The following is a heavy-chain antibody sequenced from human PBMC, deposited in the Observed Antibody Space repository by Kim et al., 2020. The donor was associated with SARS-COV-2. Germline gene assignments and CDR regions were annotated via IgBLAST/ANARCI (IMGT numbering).Heavy chain of an antibody. CDR3: ARAWDYYDFWSGPRGWFDP. D-gene: IGHD3-3*01. Sequence: SETLSLTCTVSGGSISSGGYYWSWIRQHPGKGLEWIGYIYYSGSTYYNPSLKSRVTISVDTSKNQFSLKLSSVTAADTAVYYCARAWDYYDFWSGPRGWFDPWGQGTLVTVSS. CDR1: GGSISSGGYY. V-gene: IGHV4-31*03. CDR2: IYYSGST. J-gene: IGHJ5*02.